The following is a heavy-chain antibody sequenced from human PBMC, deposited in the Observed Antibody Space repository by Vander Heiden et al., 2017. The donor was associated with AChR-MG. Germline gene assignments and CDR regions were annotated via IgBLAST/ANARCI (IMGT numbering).Heavy chain of an antibody. Sequence: GSFSGYYWSWIRQPPGKGLEWIGEINHSGSTNYNPSLKSRVTISVDTSKNQFSLKLSSVTAADTAVYYCARGYVEGFYMDVWGKGTTGTVSS. V-gene: IGHV4-34*01. CDR1: GSFSGYY. D-gene: IGHD3-10*02. CDR3: ARGYVEGFYMDV. CDR2: INHSGST. J-gene: IGHJ6*03.